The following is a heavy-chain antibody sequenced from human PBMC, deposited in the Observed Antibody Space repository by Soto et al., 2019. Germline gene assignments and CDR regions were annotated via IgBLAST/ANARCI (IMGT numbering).Heavy chain of an antibody. CDR2: IYHSGST. D-gene: IGHD3-10*01. CDR3: ARDYMVRGVMRWFDP. V-gene: IGHV4-4*02. J-gene: IGHJ5*02. CDR1: GGSISSSNW. Sequence: QVQLQESGPGLVKPSGTLSLTCAVSGGSISSSNWWSWVRQPPGKGLEWIGEIYHSGSTNYNPSLIGRVIISVDKSMNQFSLRSRAVTAADTAVYYCARDYMVRGVMRWFDPCGQGTLVTVSS.